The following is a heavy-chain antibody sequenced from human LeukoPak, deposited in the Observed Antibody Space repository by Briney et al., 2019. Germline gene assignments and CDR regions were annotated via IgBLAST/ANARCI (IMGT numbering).Heavy chain of an antibody. J-gene: IGHJ6*02. CDR1: GGSITSSSYY. CDR3: AREDVAGGSGSNYYYYGADV. V-gene: IGHV4-61*01. Sequence: SETLSLTCSVSGGSITSSSYYWSWIRQPPGKGLEWIGFIHYTGSTNYNPSLKSRVTISVDTSKNQFSLKLSSVTAADTAVYYCAREDVAGGSGSNYYYYGADVWGQGTTVTVSS. CDR2: IHYTGST. D-gene: IGHD3-10*01.